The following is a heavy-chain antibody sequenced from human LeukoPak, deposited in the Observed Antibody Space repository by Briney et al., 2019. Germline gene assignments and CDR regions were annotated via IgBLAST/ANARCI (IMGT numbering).Heavy chain of an antibody. CDR3: GRWGVNAGLDR. J-gene: IGHJ5*02. CDR1: GFSFSTYW. CDR2: IKQDGSER. D-gene: IGHD3-10*01. V-gene: IGHV3-7*01. Sequence: GGSLRLSCAASGFSFSTYWMSWVRQAPGKGLEWVADIKQDGSERYYVDSVKGRFTISRDNAKNSLYLQMNSLRAEDTAVYYCGRWGVNAGLDRWGQGTLVSVAS.